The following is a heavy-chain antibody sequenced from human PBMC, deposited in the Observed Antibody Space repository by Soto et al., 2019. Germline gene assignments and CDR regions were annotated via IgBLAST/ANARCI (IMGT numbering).Heavy chain of an antibody. Sequence: PSETLSLTCTVSGGSINSGGYYWSWIRQHPGKGLEWIGYIYYSGSTYYNPSLKSRVTISVGTSKNQFSLKLSSVTAADTAVYYCARSHSSSSVVYNWFDPGGQGTLVTV. J-gene: IGHJ5*02. V-gene: IGHV4-31*03. CDR3: ARSHSSSSVVYNWFDP. D-gene: IGHD6-6*01. CDR1: GGSINSGGYY. CDR2: IYYSGST.